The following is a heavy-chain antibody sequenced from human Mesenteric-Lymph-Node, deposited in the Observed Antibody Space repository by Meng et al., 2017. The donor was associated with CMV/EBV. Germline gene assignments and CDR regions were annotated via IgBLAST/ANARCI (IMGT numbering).Heavy chain of an antibody. CDR2: NSHSGNT. V-gene: IGHV4-4*02. D-gene: IGHD6-6*01. CDR3: ARAGVSARAFIDY. CDR1: GGTKSSSNW. J-gene: IGHJ4*02. Sequence: GSGGTKSSSNWWRWVRRPPGKGQRWVGENSHSGNTNYNTSRKSRDTISVDKSKNQYSLKLSSVTAADTAVYYCARAGVSARAFIDYWGQGTLVTVSS.